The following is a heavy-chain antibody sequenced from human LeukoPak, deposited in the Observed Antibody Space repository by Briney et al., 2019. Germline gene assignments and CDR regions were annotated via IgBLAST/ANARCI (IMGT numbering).Heavy chain of an antibody. Sequence: GGSLRLSRAASGFTFGSYAMGWVRQAPGRGLEWVSGISGSGGSPYYTDSVKGRFTISKDNSKDTLYLQMNSLRDEDTAVYYCARDHPGSGWYVDYWGQGILVTVSS. CDR3: ARDHPGSGWYVDY. J-gene: IGHJ4*02. CDR1: GFTFGSYA. D-gene: IGHD6-19*01. CDR2: ISGSGGSP. V-gene: IGHV3-23*01.